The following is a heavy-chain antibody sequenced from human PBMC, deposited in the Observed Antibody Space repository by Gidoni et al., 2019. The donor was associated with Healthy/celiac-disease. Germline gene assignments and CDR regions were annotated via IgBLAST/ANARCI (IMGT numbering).Heavy chain of an antibody. V-gene: IGHV3-21*01. CDR1: GFPFSSYS. CDR2: ISSSSSYI. J-gene: IGHJ4*02. D-gene: IGHD6-19*01. CDR3: ARDLAGAFDY. Sequence: EVQLVESGGGLVKPGGSCRLSSAASGFPFSSYSMNWVRQAPGKGLEWVSSISSSSSYIYYADSVKGRFTISRDNAKNSLYLQMNSLGAEDTAVYYCARDLAGAFDYWGQGTLVTVSS.